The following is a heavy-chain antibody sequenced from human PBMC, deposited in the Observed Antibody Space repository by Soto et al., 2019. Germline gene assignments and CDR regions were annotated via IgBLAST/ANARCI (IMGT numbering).Heavy chain of an antibody. CDR1: GFTFSSYA. J-gene: IGHJ6*02. D-gene: IGHD5-18*01. V-gene: IGHV3-30-3*01. CDR3: AREIQQLWSTYTYYGMDV. Sequence: GGSLRLSCAASGFTFSSYAMHWVRQAPGKGLEWVAVISYDGSNKYYADSVKGRFTISRDNSKNTLYLQMNSLRAEDTAVYYCAREIQQLWSTYTYYGMDVWGQGTTVTVSS. CDR2: ISYDGSNK.